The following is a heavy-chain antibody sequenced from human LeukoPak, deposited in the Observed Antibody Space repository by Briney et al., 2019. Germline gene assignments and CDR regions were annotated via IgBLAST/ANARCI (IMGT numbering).Heavy chain of an antibody. V-gene: IGHV3-30*02. CDR1: GFTFSSYG. CDR2: IRYDGSNK. J-gene: IGHJ4*02. D-gene: IGHD4-17*01. Sequence: GGSLRLSCAASGFTFSSYGMHWVRQAPGKGLEWVAFIRYDGSNKYYADSVKGRFTISRDNSKNTLYLQMNSLRAEDTAVYYCAKDLRAYYGDYVGTTVDYWGQGTLVTVSS. CDR3: AKDLRAYYGDYVGTTVDY.